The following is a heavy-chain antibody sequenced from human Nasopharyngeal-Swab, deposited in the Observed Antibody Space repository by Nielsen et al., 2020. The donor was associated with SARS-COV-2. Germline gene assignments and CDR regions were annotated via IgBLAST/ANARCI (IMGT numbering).Heavy chain of an antibody. CDR3: AKASWDIVVVVAVPYYYYYMDV. CDR2: ISYDGSNK. V-gene: IGHV3-30*18. D-gene: IGHD2-15*01. Sequence: GESLKTSCAASGFTFSSYGMHWVRQAPGKGLEWVAVISYDGSNKYYADSVKGRFTISRDNSKNTLYLQMNSLRAEDTDVYYCAKASWDIVVVVAVPYYYYYMDVWGKGTTVTVSS. J-gene: IGHJ6*03. CDR1: GFTFSSYG.